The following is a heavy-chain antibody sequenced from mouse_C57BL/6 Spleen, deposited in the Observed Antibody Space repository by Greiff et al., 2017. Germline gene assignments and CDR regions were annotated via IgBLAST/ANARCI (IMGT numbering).Heavy chain of an antibody. CDR3: ARPMVTGWFAY. V-gene: IGHV5-17*01. CDR2: ISSGSSTI. Sequence: VQLVESGGGLVKPGGSLKLSCAASGFTFSDYGMHWVRQAPEKRLEWVAYISSGSSTIYYADTVKGRFTISRDNAKNTLFLQMTSLRSEDAAMYYCARPMVTGWFAYWGQGTLVTVSA. J-gene: IGHJ3*01. D-gene: IGHD2-2*01. CDR1: GFTFSDYG.